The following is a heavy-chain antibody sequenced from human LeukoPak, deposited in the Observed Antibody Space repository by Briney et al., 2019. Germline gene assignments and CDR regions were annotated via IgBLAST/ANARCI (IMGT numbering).Heavy chain of an antibody. CDR1: GYSFTSYW. J-gene: IGHJ4*02. D-gene: IGHD1-26*01. CDR3: ARDHDSDYFDY. V-gene: IGHV5-51*01. CDR2: IYPGDSDT. Sequence: GESLQISCKGSGYSFTSYWIGWVRQLPGKGLEWMGIIYPGDSDTRYSPSFQGQVTISADKSISTAYLQWSSLKASDTAMYYCARDHDSDYFDYWGQGTLVTVSS.